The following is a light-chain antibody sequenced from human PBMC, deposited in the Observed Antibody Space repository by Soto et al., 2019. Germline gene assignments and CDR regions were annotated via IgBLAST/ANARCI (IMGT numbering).Light chain of an antibody. CDR2: GAS. J-gene: IGKJ1*01. CDR3: QQYNNWPRT. CDR1: QSVNSN. Sequence: EIVMTQSPATLSVSPGERATLSCRASQSVNSNLAWYQQKPGQAPRLLIYGASTRATAIPARFSGSGSGTEFTLTISSLQSEDFAFYYCQQYNNWPRTFGQGTKADIK. V-gene: IGKV3-15*01.